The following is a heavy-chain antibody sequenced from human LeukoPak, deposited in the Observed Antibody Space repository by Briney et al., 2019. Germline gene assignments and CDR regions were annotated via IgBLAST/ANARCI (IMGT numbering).Heavy chain of an antibody. V-gene: IGHV4-39*07. CDR2: IFNSGST. J-gene: IGHJ4*02. Sequence: SETLSLTCTVSGGSISSSNYYWGWIRQPPGKGLEWIGYIFNSGSTYYNPSLKSRVTILVDTSKNQFSLKLSSVTAADTAVYYCARDRHELVDIVAGILDYWGQGTLVTVSS. CDR1: GGSISSSNYY. CDR3: ARDRHELVDIVAGILDY. D-gene: IGHD5-12*01.